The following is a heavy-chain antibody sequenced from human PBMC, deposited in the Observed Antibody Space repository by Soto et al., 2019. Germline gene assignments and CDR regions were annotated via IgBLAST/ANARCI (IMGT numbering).Heavy chain of an antibody. J-gene: IGHJ4*02. CDR2: FGPEDGET. D-gene: IGHD5-18*01. CDR3: AILAIQLWSFFDY. Sequence: ASVKVSCKVSGYTLTELSMHWVRQAPGKGLEWMGGFGPEDGETIYAQKFQGRVTMTEDTSTDTAYMELSSLRSEDTAVYYCAILAIQLWSFFDYWGQGTLVTVSS. CDR1: GYTLTELS. V-gene: IGHV1-24*01.